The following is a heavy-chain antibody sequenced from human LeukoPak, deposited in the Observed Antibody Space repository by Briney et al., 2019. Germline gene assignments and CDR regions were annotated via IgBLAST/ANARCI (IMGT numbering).Heavy chain of an antibody. D-gene: IGHD3-16*02. CDR1: GGSISSSSYD. V-gene: IGHV4-39*01. Sequence: SETLSLTCTVSGGSISSSSYDWGRIRQPPGKGLEWIGTIYYSGSTYYNPSLKSRVTISVDTSKNQFSLKLSSVTAADTAVYYCARYVWGSYRLDYWGQGTLVTVSS. CDR2: IYYSGST. J-gene: IGHJ4*02. CDR3: ARYVWGSYRLDY.